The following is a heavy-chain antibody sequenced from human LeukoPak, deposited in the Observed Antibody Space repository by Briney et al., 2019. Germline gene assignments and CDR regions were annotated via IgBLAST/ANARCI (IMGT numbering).Heavy chain of an antibody. J-gene: IGHJ4*02. D-gene: IGHD4-23*01. Sequence: AGGSLRLPCAASGFTFSWNWMHWVRQAPGKGLVWVSRINSDGSSISYADSVKGRFTISRDNAKNTLYLQMSSLRAEDTAVYYCAKRDYRGNSYYFDYWGQGTLVTVSS. CDR2: INSDGSSI. CDR1: GFTFSWNW. CDR3: AKRDYRGNSYYFDY. V-gene: IGHV3-74*01.